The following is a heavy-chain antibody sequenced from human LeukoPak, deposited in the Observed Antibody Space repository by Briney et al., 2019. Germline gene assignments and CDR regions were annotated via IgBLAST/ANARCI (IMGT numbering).Heavy chain of an antibody. Sequence: GGSLRLSCAASRFTFTSYEMNWVRQAPGKGLEWVSYMSSSGSTIYYADSVKGRFTISRDNAKNSLYLQMNSLRAEDTAVYYCARDSVDTAIALDYWGQGTLVTVSS. D-gene: IGHD5-18*01. CDR2: MSSSGSTI. CDR3: ARDSVDTAIALDY. J-gene: IGHJ4*02. V-gene: IGHV3-48*03. CDR1: RFTFTSYE.